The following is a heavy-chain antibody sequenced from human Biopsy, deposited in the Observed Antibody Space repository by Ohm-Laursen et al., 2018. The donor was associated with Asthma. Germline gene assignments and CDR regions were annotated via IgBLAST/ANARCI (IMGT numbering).Heavy chain of an antibody. V-gene: IGHV1-3*01. D-gene: IGHD3-9*01. Sequence: ASVKVSCKASGYPFINYAIHWVRQAPGHSLEWMGWINAANGNTKYSQKFQGRLTISRDTSASTAYMDLSSLRSEDTAVYYCARTYFDFLTGQVHDAFAMWGQGTMVTVSS. CDR1: GYPFINYA. CDR2: INAANGNT. CDR3: ARTYFDFLTGQVHDAFAM. J-gene: IGHJ3*02.